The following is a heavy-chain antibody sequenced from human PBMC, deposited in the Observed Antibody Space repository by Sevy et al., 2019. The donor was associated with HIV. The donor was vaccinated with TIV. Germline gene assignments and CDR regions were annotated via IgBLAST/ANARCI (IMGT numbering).Heavy chain of an antibody. CDR2: IKTNTDGGTT. Sequence: GGSLRLSCAASGFTFINAWMSWVRQAPGKGLEWVGRIKTNTDGGTTDYVAPVKGRFTISRDDSKNTLYLQMNSLKTEDTAMYYCTTSYYYDRSGYYHFDYWGQGTLVTVSS. V-gene: IGHV3-15*01. J-gene: IGHJ4*02. CDR3: TTSYYYDRSGYYHFDY. CDR1: GFTFINAW. D-gene: IGHD3-22*01.